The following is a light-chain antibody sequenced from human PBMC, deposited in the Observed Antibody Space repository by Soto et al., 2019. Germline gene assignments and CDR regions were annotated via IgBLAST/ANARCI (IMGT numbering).Light chain of an antibody. CDR3: QQYNYYSRT. CDR2: KAA. V-gene: IGKV1-5*03. CDR1: QSISSY. Sequence: IQLTQSQSSLSASVGDRVTITCRASQSISSYLNWYQQKPGKAPKLLIYKAASLESGVPSRFSGSGSGTEFTLTISSLQPDDFATYYCQQYNYYSRTFGQGTNVDI. J-gene: IGKJ1*01.